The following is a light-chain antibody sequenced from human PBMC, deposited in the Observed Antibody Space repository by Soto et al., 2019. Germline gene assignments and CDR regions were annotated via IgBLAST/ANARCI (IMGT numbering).Light chain of an antibody. CDR3: QQRSDWPST. J-gene: IGKJ4*01. V-gene: IGKV3-11*01. CDR1: QSVSSY. Sequence: EIVLTQSPATLSLSPGERATLSCRASQSVSSYLAWYQQKPGQAPRLLIYDASNRATGIPARFIGSGSGTDFTLNFSSLEPDDFAGYYCQQRSDWPSTFGGGTKVQIK. CDR2: DAS.